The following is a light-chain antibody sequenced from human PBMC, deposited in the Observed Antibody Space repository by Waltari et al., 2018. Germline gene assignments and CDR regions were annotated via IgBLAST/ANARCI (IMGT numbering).Light chain of an antibody. CDR2: TAS. Sequence: DIQMTQSPSYLSASLGDRVPITCRASQSVSDYLNWYQQKPGKAPRLLIYTASSLQSGVRATFSGSGSGTEFTLTLSSLQIEYFATYYCQQSYTTPYTFGQGTKLEIK. CDR3: QQSYTTPYT. CDR1: QSVSDY. J-gene: IGKJ2*01. V-gene: IGKV1-39*01.